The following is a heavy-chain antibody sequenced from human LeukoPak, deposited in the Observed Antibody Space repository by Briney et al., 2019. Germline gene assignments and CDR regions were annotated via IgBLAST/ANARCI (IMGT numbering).Heavy chain of an antibody. CDR3: AKVPLIAAPKHFDY. CDR1: GFTVSTYY. Sequence: GGSLRLSCAVSGFTVSTYYMSWVRQVPGKGLEWVSSISSSSSYIYYADSVKGRFTISRDNAKNSLYLQMNRLRAEDTAVYYCAKVPLIAAPKHFDYWGQGTLVTVSS. D-gene: IGHD6-13*01. J-gene: IGHJ4*02. CDR2: ISSSSSYI. V-gene: IGHV3-21*04.